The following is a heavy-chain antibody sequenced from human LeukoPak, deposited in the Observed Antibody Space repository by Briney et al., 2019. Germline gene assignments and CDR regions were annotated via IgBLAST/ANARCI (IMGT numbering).Heavy chain of an antibody. CDR1: GDSLSGFS. CDR2: IYVGGSS. V-gene: IGHV4-4*07. Sequence: PSETLSLTCTVSGDSLSGFSWNWIRQSAGKGLEWIGRIYVGGSSNYNPSLRGRVTMSVDMSTNQFSLKLRPLTAADTATYYCARVSPMTVAGFDYWGQGVRVTVSS. CDR3: ARVSPMTVAGFDY. D-gene: IGHD6-19*01. J-gene: IGHJ4*02.